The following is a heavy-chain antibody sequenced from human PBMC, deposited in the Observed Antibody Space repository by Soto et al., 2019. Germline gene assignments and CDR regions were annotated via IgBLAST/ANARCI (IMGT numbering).Heavy chain of an antibody. CDR3: ARDGASFDV. V-gene: IGHV3-48*02. J-gene: IGHJ5*02. Sequence: GGSLRLSCAASGFTFSGNTMNWVRQAPGKGLEWVSYISKSGTTRYYAETVKGRFTISRDNAKNSLFLQMNSLRDEDTAVYYCARDGASFDVWGQGTLVTVSS. D-gene: IGHD2-15*01. CDR1: GFTFSGNT. CDR2: ISKSGTTR.